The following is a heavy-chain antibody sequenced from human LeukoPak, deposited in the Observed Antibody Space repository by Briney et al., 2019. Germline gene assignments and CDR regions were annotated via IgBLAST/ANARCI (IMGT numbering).Heavy chain of an antibody. V-gene: IGHV3-23*01. CDR2: ISGSGGST. D-gene: IGHD6-13*01. CDR1: GFTFSSYA. J-gene: IGHJ4*02. CDR3: AKDRHYSSSWKWWVY. Sequence: GGSLRLSCAASGFTFSSYAMSWVRQAPGKGLEWVSAISGSGGSTYYADSVKGRFTISRDNSKNTLYLQMNSLRAEDRAVYYCAKDRHYSSSWKWWVYWGQGTLVTVSS.